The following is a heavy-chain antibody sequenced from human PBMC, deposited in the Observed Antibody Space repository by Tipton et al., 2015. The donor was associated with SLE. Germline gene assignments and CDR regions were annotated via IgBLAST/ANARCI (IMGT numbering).Heavy chain of an antibody. Sequence: QLVQSGAEVKKPGESLKISCKGSGYSFTNYWIGWVRQMPGKGLEWVSLIYSGGSTSYADSVKGRFTISRDNSKNTLYLQMNSLRAEDTAVYYCARSSWYDFWSGYYSERYFDLWGRGTLVTVSS. CDR3: ARSSWYDFWSGYYSERYFDL. V-gene: IGHV3-53*01. CDR2: IYSGGST. CDR1: GYSFTNYW. J-gene: IGHJ2*01. D-gene: IGHD3-3*01.